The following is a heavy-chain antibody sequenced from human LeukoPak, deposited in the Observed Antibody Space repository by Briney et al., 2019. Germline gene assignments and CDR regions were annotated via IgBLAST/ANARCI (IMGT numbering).Heavy chain of an antibody. V-gene: IGHV3-53*01. CDR3: ASALYSGGGAHFDY. D-gene: IGHD2-21*01. J-gene: IGHJ4*02. Sequence: GGSLRLSCAASGFTVRSNYVSWVRQAPGEGLEWVSIFHAGGSTYYADSVKGRFTISRDNSKNTLYLQMNSLRVEDTAVYFCASALYSGGGAHFDYWGQGTLVTVSS. CDR1: GFTVRSNY. CDR2: FHAGGST.